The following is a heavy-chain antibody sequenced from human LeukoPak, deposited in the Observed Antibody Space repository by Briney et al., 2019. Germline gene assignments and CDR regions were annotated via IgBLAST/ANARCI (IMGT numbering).Heavy chain of an antibody. CDR3: ARLGGDYCSSNSCYDS. D-gene: IGHD2-2*01. CDR1: GGSFSPYY. V-gene: IGHV4-4*07. Sequence: SETLSLTGTVSGGSFSPYYWRWIRRPAGKGLEWLGRIYTSGTTNYNPCLKSRLTMSVDTSKRRFSLTLSSVTAADTAVYYCARLGGDYCSSNSCYDSWGQGTLVTVSS. J-gene: IGHJ4*02. CDR2: IYTSGTT.